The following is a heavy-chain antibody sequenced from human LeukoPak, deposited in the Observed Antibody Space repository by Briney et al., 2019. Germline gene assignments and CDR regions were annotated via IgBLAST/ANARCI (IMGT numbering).Heavy chain of an antibody. CDR2: ISAYNGNT. Sequence: ASVKVSCKASGYTFTSYGVSWVRQAPGQGLEWMGWISAYNGNTNYAQNLQGRVTMTTDTSTSTAYMELRSLRSDDTAVYYCARDPYDILTGYPANGYGMDVWGQGTTVTVSS. J-gene: IGHJ6*02. CDR3: ARDPYDILTGYPANGYGMDV. D-gene: IGHD3-9*01. V-gene: IGHV1-18*01. CDR1: GYTFTSYG.